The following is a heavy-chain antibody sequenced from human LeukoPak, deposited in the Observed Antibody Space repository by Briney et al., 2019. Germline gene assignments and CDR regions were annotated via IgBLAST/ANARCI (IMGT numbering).Heavy chain of an antibody. V-gene: IGHV3-21*01. Sequence: PGGSLRLSCAASGFTFSSYSMNWVRQAPGKGLEWVSSISSSSSYIYYADSVKGRFTISRDNAKNSLYLQMNSLRAEDTAVYYCARGGRITIFGVVIMRVNWFDPWGQGTLGTVSS. CDR1: GFTFSSYS. CDR2: ISSSSSYI. CDR3: ARGGRITIFGVVIMRVNWFDP. J-gene: IGHJ5*02. D-gene: IGHD3-3*01.